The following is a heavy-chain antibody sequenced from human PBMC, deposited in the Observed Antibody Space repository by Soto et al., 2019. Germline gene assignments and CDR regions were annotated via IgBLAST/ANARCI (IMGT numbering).Heavy chain of an antibody. CDR2: MNHNSGTT. J-gene: IGHJ4*02. Sequence: QVQLVQSGAEVKKPGASVKVSCKASGYTFTSYDINWVRQATGQGLEWMGWMNHNSGTTGYAQKFQGRVTMTRNTSRTTAYMELSSLRSEDTAVYYCAREISGSYRFDYWGQGTLVTVSS. V-gene: IGHV1-8*01. D-gene: IGHD1-26*01. CDR1: GYTFTSYD. CDR3: AREISGSYRFDY.